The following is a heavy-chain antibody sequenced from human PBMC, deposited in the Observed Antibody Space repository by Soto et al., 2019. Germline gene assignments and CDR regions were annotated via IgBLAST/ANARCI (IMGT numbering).Heavy chain of an antibody. Sequence: GGSLRLSCAASGFTFSSYAMHWVRQAPGKGLEWVAVISYDGSNKYYADSVKGRFTISRDNSKNTLYLQMNSLRAEDTAVYYCAREERSPQCTYTECYYYYYGMDVWGQGTTVTVSS. CDR1: GFTFSSYA. CDR2: ISYDGSNK. D-gene: IGHD6-19*01. CDR3: AREERSPQCTYTECYYYYYGMDV. V-gene: IGHV3-30-3*01. J-gene: IGHJ6*02.